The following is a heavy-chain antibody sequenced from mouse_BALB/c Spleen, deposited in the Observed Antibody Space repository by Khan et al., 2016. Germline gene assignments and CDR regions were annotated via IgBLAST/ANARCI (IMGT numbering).Heavy chain of an antibody. D-gene: IGHD2-14*01. Sequence: QVQLQQSGAELVRPGASVKLSCKASGYTFTSYWMNWVKQRPGQGLEWIGMIDPSDSETHYNPMFKDKATLTVDKSSSTAYMQLSSLTSEDAAVYYCARGVRRRSYYFDYWGQGTTLTVSS. J-gene: IGHJ2*01. CDR3: ARGVRRRSYYFDY. CDR1: GYTFTSYW. V-gene: IGHV1-61*01. CDR2: IDPSDSET.